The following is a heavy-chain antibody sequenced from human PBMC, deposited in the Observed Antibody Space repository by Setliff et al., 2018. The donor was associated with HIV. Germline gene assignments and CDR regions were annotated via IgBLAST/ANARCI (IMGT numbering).Heavy chain of an antibody. CDR1: GGSISSGSYY. D-gene: IGHD3-22*01. J-gene: IGHJ4*02. Sequence: SETLSLTCTVSGGSISSGSYYWSWIRQPAGKGLEWIGRIYTSGSTNYNPSLKSRVTISVDTSKNQFSLKLTSVTAADTAVYYCARGLSFYDPGGFDYWGQGTLVTVSS. CDR3: ARGLSFYDPGGFDY. CDR2: IYTSGST. V-gene: IGHV4-61*02.